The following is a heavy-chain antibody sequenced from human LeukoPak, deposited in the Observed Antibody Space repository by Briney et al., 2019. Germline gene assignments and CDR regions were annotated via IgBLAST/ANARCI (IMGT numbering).Heavy chain of an antibody. CDR3: AREDCSGGSCYPYYDSSGYYSH. Sequence: ASVKVSCKASGGTLSSYTISWVRQAPGQGLEWMGRIIPTLGIANYAQKFQGRVTITADKSTSTAYMELSSLRSEDTAVYYCAREDCSGGSCYPYYDSSGYYSHWGQGTLVT. CDR1: GGTLSSYT. CDR2: IIPTLGIA. V-gene: IGHV1-69*04. J-gene: IGHJ4*02. D-gene: IGHD3-22*01.